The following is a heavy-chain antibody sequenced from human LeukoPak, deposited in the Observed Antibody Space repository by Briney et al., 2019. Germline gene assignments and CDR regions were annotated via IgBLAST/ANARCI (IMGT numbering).Heavy chain of an antibody. D-gene: IGHD1-7*01. V-gene: IGHV1-18*01. J-gene: IGHJ3*02. CDR2: ISAYNGNT. Sequence: ASVTVSCTASGYTFTSYGISWVRQAPGQGLEWMGWISAYNGNTNYAQKLQGRVTMTTDTSTSTAYMELRSLRSDDTAVYYCARGGSLELHAGAFDIWGQGTMVTVSS. CDR1: GYTFTSYG. CDR3: ARGGSLELHAGAFDI.